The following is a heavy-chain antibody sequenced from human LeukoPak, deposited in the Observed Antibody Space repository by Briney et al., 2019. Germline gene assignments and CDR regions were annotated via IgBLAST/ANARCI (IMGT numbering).Heavy chain of an antibody. V-gene: IGHV4-61*02. CDR3: ARTFRRRERFLVYYYYYYMDV. CDR1: GGSLSSGSYY. Sequence: PSETLSLTCTVSGGSLSSGSYYWRWLRQPAGTGLEWLARIYTSGSTNYNPSLKSRVTISVDTSKNQFSLKLSSVTAADTAVYYCARTFRRRERFLVYYYYYYMDVWGKGTTVTVSS. D-gene: IGHD3-3*01. J-gene: IGHJ6*03. CDR2: IYTSGST.